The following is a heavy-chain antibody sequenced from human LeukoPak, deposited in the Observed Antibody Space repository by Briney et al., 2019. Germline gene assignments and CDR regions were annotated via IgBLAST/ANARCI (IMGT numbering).Heavy chain of an antibody. CDR2: IYCEDSET. J-gene: IGHJ4*02. D-gene: IGHD6-19*01. V-gene: IGHV5-51*01. Sequence: GQSLKISCKASGYSFTNCWIAWVRQMPGKGLEWMGIIYCEDSETKYSPSFQGQVTISVDKSISTAYLQWSSLRASDTAIYYCARHGKYSSGSHYFDYWGQGILVTVSS. CDR3: ARHGKYSSGSHYFDY. CDR1: GYSFTNCW.